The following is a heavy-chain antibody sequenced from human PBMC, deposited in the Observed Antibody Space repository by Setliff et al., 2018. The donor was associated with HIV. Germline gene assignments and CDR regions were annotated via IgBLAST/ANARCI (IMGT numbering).Heavy chain of an antibody. J-gene: IGHJ4*02. CDR1: GFSFSVYE. CDR2: ISSGATTI. Sequence: WGSLRLSCAASGFSFSVYEMDWVRQAPGKGLEWISHISSGATTIDYADSVKGRFTISRDDANNSLYLQMNSLRAEDTAVYYCAARNYFDSSGYQHWGQGTLVTVSS. CDR3: AARNYFDSSGYQH. V-gene: IGHV3-48*03. D-gene: IGHD3-22*01.